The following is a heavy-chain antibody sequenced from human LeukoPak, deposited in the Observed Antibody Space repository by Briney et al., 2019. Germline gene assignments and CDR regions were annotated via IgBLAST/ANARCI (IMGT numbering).Heavy chain of an antibody. CDR2: INHSGST. D-gene: IGHD5-18*01. CDR1: GGSFSGYY. Sequence: SETLSLTCAVYGGSFSGYYWSWIRQPTGKGLEWIGEINHSGSTNYNPSLKSRVTISVDTSRNQFSLKLSSVTAADTAVYYCARGGWIQLWLRYWGQGTLVTVSS. J-gene: IGHJ4*02. V-gene: IGHV4-34*01. CDR3: ARGGWIQLWLRY.